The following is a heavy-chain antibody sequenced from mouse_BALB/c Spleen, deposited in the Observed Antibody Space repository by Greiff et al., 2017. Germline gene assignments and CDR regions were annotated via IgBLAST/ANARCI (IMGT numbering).Heavy chain of an antibody. V-gene: IGHV1S135*01. J-gene: IGHJ3*01. D-gene: IGHD1-2*01. Sequence: EVKLMESGPELVKPGASVKVSCKASGYAFTSYNMYWVKQSHGKSLEWIGYIDPYNGGTSYNQKFKGKATLTVDKSSSTAYMHLNSLTSEDSAVYYCAKGITTATSAWFAYWGQGTLVTVSA. CDR2: IDPYNGGT. CDR1: GYAFTSYN. CDR3: AKGITTATSAWFAY.